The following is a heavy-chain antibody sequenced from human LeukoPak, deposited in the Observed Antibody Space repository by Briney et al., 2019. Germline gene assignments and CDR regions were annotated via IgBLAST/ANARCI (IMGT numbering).Heavy chain of an antibody. J-gene: IGHJ4*02. V-gene: IGHV3-30*04. D-gene: IGHD1-26*01. CDR3: AKGAWELDY. CDR1: GFTFSSYA. CDR2: ISYDGSNK. Sequence: PGGSLRLSCAASGFTFSSYAMHWVRQAPGKGLEWVAVISYDGSNKYYADSVKGRFTISRDNSKNTLYLQMNSLRAEDTAVYYCAKGAWELDYWGQGTLVTVSS.